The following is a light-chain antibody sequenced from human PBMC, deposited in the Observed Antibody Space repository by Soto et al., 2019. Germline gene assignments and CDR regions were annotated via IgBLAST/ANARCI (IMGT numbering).Light chain of an antibody. CDR1: NIGSKS. Sequence: SSELTQPPSVSVAPGKTARITCGGNNIGSKSVHWYQQKPGQAPVLVIYYDSDRPSGIPERFSGSNSGNTATLTISRVEAGDEADYYCQVWHSISDHDVFGTGTKLTVL. J-gene: IGLJ1*01. CDR2: YDS. CDR3: QVWHSISDHDV. V-gene: IGLV3-21*04.